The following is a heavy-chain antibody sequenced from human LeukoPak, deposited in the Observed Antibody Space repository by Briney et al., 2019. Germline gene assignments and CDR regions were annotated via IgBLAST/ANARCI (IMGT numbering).Heavy chain of an antibody. CDR2: IWYDGNNK. J-gene: IGHJ4*02. D-gene: IGHD2-2*01. CDR1: GFAFSGYG. V-gene: IGHV3-33*01. CDR3: ARDCRFGSTTCHDY. Sequence: GGSLRLSCAASGFAFSGYGMHWVRQAPGKGLEWVAVIWYDGNNKYYEDSVKGRFTISRDNSKNTLYLQMNSLRVEDTAVYYCARDCRFGSTTCHDYWGQGTLVTVSS.